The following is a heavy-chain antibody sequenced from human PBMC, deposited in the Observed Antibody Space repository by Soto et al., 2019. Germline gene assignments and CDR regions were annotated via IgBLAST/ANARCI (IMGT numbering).Heavy chain of an antibody. CDR2: ISGSGGST. D-gene: IGHD1-7*01. V-gene: IGHV3-23*01. Sequence: GGSLRLSCAASGFTFSSYAMSWVRQAPGKGLEWVSAISGSGGSTYYADSGKGRFTITRDNSKNTLYLQMNSLRAEDTAVYYCAKETRLRHAFDIWGQGTMVTVSS. J-gene: IGHJ3*02. CDR3: AKETRLRHAFDI. CDR1: GFTFSSYA.